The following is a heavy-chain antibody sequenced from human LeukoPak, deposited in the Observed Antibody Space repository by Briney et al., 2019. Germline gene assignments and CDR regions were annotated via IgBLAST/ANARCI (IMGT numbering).Heavy chain of an antibody. J-gene: IGHJ4*02. V-gene: IGHV3-23*01. CDR1: GFSFSSYA. CDR3: AKHTALTGSYWNY. CDR2: ISGSGGST. Sequence: AGGSLRLSCAASGFSFSSYAMGWVRQAPGKGLEWVSVISGSGGSTYYADSVEGRFTISRDTSKNTLYLQMNSLRADDTAVYYCAKHTALTGSYWNYWGQGTLATVSS. D-gene: IGHD1-26*01.